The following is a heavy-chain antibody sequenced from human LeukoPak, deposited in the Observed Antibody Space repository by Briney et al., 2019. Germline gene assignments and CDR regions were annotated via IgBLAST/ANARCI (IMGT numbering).Heavy chain of an antibody. V-gene: IGHV3-33*01. J-gene: IGHJ4*02. Sequence: SGGSLRLSCATSGFTFTNYGMHWVRRAPGRGPEWVAVIWYDGSNTYYTDSAKGRFTISRDNSKNTLYLQMNSLRVEDTAVYYCTREPVEMATLFSFDYWGQGTLVTVS. CDR2: IWYDGSNT. CDR1: GFTFTNYG. D-gene: IGHD5-24*01. CDR3: TREPVEMATLFSFDY.